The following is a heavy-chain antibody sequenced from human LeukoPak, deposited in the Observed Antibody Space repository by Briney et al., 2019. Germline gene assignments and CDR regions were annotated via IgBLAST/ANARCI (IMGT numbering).Heavy chain of an antibody. CDR3: ARGPQYYDFWSGYRAYYFDY. Sequence: SETLSLTCTVSGGSISSYYWSWIRQPAGKGLEWIGRIYTSGSTNYNPSLKSRVTISVDTSKNQFSLKLSSVTAADTAVYYCARGPQYYDFWSGYRAYYFDYWGQGTLVTVSS. D-gene: IGHD3-3*01. J-gene: IGHJ4*02. CDR1: GGSISSYY. CDR2: IYTSGST. V-gene: IGHV4-4*07.